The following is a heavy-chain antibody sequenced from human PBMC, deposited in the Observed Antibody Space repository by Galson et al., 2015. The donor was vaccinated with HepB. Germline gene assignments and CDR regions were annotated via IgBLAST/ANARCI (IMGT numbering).Heavy chain of an antibody. D-gene: IGHD1-1*01. CDR3: AHRETGPHAFDI. V-gene: IGHV2-5*02. Sequence: PALVKPTQTLTLTCTFSGFSLSTSGVGVGWIRQPPGKALEWLALIYWDDDKRYRPSLKSRLTITKDTSKNQVVLTMTNMDPVDTATYYCAHRETGPHAFDIWGQGTMVTVSS. J-gene: IGHJ3*02. CDR2: IYWDDDK. CDR1: GFSLSTSGVG.